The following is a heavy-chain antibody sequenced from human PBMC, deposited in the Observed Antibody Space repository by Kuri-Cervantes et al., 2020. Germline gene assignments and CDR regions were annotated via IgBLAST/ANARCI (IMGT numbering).Heavy chain of an antibody. J-gene: IGHJ4*02. CDR3: ARDQDYYFDY. Sequence: GESLKISCVVSGLTFSYYWMHWVRQAPGKGLVWVSRINSDVSSTSYADFVKGRFTISRDNAKNTLYLQMNSLRAEDTAVYYCARDQDYYFDYWGQGTLVTVSS. D-gene: IGHD3/OR15-3a*01. CDR2: INSDVSST. V-gene: IGHV3-74*01. CDR1: GLTFSYYW.